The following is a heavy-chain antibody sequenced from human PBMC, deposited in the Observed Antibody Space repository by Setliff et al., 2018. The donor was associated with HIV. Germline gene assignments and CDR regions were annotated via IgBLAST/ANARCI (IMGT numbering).Heavy chain of an antibody. CDR3: ARRINFGSGYYKDHAFDL. V-gene: IGHV4-39*01. J-gene: IGHJ3*01. CDR1: GGSISSNNYY. Sequence: SETLSLTCTVSGGSISSNNYYWGWIRQPPGKGLEWIGSIYYSGSTYYNPSLKSQVTISVDTSKNHFSLTLRSVTAADTAMYYCARRINFGSGYYKDHAFDLWGQGTMVTVS. D-gene: IGHD3-3*01. CDR2: IYYSGST.